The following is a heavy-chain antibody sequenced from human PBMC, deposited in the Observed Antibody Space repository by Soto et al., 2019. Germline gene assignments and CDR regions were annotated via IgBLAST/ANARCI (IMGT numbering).Heavy chain of an antibody. CDR2: IYPADSDT. Sequence: GESLKISCKGSGYNFASYWIAWVRQMPGKGLEWMGIIYPADSDTRYSPSFQGQVTISADKSTNTAYLQWSSLKASDTAIYYCAKQGVVAVTHHWLDPWGQGTLVTVSS. CDR1: GYNFASYW. J-gene: IGHJ5*02. V-gene: IGHV5-51*01. CDR3: AKQGVVAVTHHWLDP. D-gene: IGHD3-3*01.